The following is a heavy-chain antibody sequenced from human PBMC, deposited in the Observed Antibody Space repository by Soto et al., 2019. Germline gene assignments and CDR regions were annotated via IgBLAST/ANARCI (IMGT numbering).Heavy chain of an antibody. CDR1: GGTFSSYA. D-gene: IGHD4-17*01. CDR3: ATPLRQYYFDY. J-gene: IGHJ4*02. V-gene: IGHV1-69-2*01. CDR2: VDPEDGET. Sequence: VQLVQSGAEVKKPGSSVKVSCKASGGTFSSYAISWVRQAPGKGLEWMGLVDPEDGETIYAEKFQGRVTITADTSTDTAYMELSSLRSEDTAVYYCATPLRQYYFDYWGQGTLVTVSS.